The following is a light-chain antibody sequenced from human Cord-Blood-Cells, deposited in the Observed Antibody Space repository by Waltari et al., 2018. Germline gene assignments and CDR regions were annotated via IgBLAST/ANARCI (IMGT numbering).Light chain of an antibody. CDR3: SSYTSSSTWV. V-gene: IGLV2-14*01. Sequence: QSALTQPASVSGSPGQSITISCTGTSSDVGGYNYVSWYQQHPGKAPKLVIYDVSKRHSGVSSRFSGSKSGNTASLTISGLQAEDEADYYCSSYTSSSTWVFGGGTKLTVL. CDR2: DVS. J-gene: IGLJ3*02. CDR1: SSDVGGYNY.